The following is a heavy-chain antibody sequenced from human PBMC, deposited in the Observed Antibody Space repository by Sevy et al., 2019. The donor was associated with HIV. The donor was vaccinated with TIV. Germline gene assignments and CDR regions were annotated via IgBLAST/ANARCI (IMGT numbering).Heavy chain of an antibody. CDR2: IYGSAGVT. D-gene: IGHD3-22*01. Sequence: GGSLRLSCAASGITFSGYAMNWVRQAPGKGLDWVSTIYGSAGVTYYADSVKGRFTISRDNSKNTLFLQMNNLRAEDTVVYYCAGGRFDSTGSFDAFDIWGRGTLVTVSS. J-gene: IGHJ3*02. CDR3: AGGRFDSTGSFDAFDI. CDR1: GITFSGYA. V-gene: IGHV3-23*01.